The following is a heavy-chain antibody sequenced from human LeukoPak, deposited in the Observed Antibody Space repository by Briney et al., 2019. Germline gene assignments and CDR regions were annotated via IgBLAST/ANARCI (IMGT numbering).Heavy chain of an antibody. CDR2: IYYSGPT. J-gene: IGHJ4*02. CDR3: ARHQSNGWYADY. D-gene: IGHD6-19*01. Sequence: SETLSLTCTVSGGSISSSSYYWDWIRQPPGKGLEWIGSIYYSGPTYYNPSLKSRVTTSVDMSKNQFSLRLSSVTAADTAVYYCARHQSNGWYADYWGQGTLVTVSS. CDR1: GGSISSSSYY. V-gene: IGHV4-39*01.